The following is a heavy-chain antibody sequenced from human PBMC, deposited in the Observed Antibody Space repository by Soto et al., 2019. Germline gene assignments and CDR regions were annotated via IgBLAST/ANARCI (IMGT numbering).Heavy chain of an antibody. CDR3: VRDQRVYYHDRSAYYDY. J-gene: IGHJ1*01. Sequence: PSETLSLTCAVSGGSLNITNWWSWVRQPRGKGLEWIGEIHHSGNANYNPSLKSRVTMSVDRSKNQFSLKLNSVNAADTAVYYCVRDQRVYYHDRSAYYDYWGQGDLVAVSS. V-gene: IGHV4-4*02. CDR1: GGSLNITNW. D-gene: IGHD3-22*01. CDR2: IHHSGNA.